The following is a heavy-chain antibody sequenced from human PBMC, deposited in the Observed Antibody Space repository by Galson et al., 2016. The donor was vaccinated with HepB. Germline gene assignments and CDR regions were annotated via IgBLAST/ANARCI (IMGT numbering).Heavy chain of an antibody. Sequence: ETLSLTCGVSGDSVSGTNYYWTWIRQPPGKGLEWIGYIYYTGSSNFSPSLKSRITMSVDTSKNQFSLRLSSVTAAATAVYFCARGRYRLDQWGQGTLVTVSS. CDR1: GDSVSGTNYY. J-gene: IGHJ4*02. D-gene: IGHD1-1*01. V-gene: IGHV4-61*01. CDR2: IYYTGSS. CDR3: ARGRYRLDQ.